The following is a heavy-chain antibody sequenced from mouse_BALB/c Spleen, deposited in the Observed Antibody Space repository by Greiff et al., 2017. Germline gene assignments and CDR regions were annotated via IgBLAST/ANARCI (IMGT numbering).Heavy chain of an antibody. V-gene: IGHV5-4*02. D-gene: IGHD2-3*01. CDR3: ARDYDGYRYFDV. CDR2: ISDGGSYT. Sequence: EVKLMESGGGLVKPGGSLKLSCAASGFTFSDYYMYWVRQTPEKRLEWVATISDGGSYTYYPDSVKGRFTISRDNAKNNLYLQMSSLKSEDTAMYYCARDYDGYRYFDVWGAGTTVTVSS. CDR1: GFTFSDYY. J-gene: IGHJ1*01.